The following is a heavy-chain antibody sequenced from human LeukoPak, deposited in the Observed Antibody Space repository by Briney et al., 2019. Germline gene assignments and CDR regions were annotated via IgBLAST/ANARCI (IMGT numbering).Heavy chain of an antibody. CDR2: IIPIFGTA. D-gene: IGHD5-18*01. CDR3: ASLSGYSYGSYFDY. CDR1: GATFSSYA. J-gene: IGHJ4*02. V-gene: IGHV1-69*05. Sequence: SVKVSCKASGATFSSYAISWVRQAPGQGLEWMGGIIPIFGTANYAQKFQGRVTITTDESTSTAYMKLSSLRSEDTAVYYCASLSGYSYGSYFDYWGQGTLVTVSS.